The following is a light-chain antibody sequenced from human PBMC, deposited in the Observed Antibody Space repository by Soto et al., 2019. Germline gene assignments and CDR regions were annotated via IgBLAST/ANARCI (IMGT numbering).Light chain of an antibody. V-gene: IGKV3-11*01. CDR3: QRRSTGPSIT. Sequence: EIVLTQSPATLSLSPGERATLSCRASQSVSSYLAWYQQKPGQAPRLLIYDASNRATGIPARFSGSGSGTNFTLPISSLGPEDLAVFYCQRRSTGPSITFAKGTRLEFK. CDR2: DAS. J-gene: IGKJ5*01. CDR1: QSVSSY.